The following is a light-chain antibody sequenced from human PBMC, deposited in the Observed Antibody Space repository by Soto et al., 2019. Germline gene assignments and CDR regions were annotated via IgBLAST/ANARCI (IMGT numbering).Light chain of an antibody. CDR1: QTVNSN. CDR2: GAS. CDR3: QQYGSSPWT. J-gene: IGKJ1*01. V-gene: IGKV3-20*01. Sequence: VLTQSPATLSVSPGERATLSCRASQTVNSNLAWYQQKPGQAPRLLIYGASSRATGIPDRFSGSGSGTDFTLTISRLEPEDFAVYYCQQYGSSPWTFGQGTKVDIK.